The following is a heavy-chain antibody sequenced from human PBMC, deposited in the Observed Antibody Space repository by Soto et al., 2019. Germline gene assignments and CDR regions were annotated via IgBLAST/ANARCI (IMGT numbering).Heavy chain of an antibody. J-gene: IGHJ4*02. D-gene: IGHD2-15*01. CDR1: GYTFTTFG. CDR3: ARAFCRGGSCYLDY. V-gene: IGHV1-18*01. CDR2: ISAYSGNT. Sequence: QVQLVQSGGEVKKPGAAVKVSCKASGYTFTTFGIGWVRQAPGQGLEWMGWISAYSGNTEYPEKLQGRVTMTIDTSTSTTYMELRSLRSDDRAVYYCARAFCRGGSCYLDYWGQGAVVTVSS.